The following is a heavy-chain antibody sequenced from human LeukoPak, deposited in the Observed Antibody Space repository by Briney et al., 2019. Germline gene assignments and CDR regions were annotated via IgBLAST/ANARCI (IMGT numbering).Heavy chain of an antibody. CDR3: AREGWGYNDGRGSFDY. V-gene: IGHV4-39*02. J-gene: IGHJ4*02. CDR1: GGSISSRSHH. Sequence: SETLPLTCIVSGGSISSRSHHWGWIRQPPGKGLEWIGNIYYSGSTFYNPSLKSRVTISVDTSQEQFSLKLSSVTAADTAVYYCAREGWGYNDGRGSFDYWGQGTLVTVSS. D-gene: IGHD3-22*01. CDR2: IYYSGST.